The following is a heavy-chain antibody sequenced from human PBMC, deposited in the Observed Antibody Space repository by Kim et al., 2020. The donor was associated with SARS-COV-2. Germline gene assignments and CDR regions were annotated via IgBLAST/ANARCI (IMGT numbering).Heavy chain of an antibody. CDR2: IYHSGST. D-gene: IGHD6-13*01. CDR3: ARVRTAGTEDY. J-gene: IGHJ4*02. Sequence: SETLSLTCTVSGYSISSGYYWGWIRQPPGKGLEWIGSIYHSGSTYYNPSLKSRVTISVDTSKNQFSLKLSSVTAADTAVYYCARVRTAGTEDYWGQGTLVTVSS. CDR1: GYSISSGYY. V-gene: IGHV4-38-2*02.